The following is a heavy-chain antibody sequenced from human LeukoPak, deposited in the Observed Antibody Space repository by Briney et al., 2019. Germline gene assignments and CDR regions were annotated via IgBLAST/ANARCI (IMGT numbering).Heavy chain of an antibody. J-gene: IGHJ3*01. CDR1: GYTFTSYY. CDR2: INPCGGST. Sequence: GASVKVSCKASGYTFTSYYMHWVRQAPGQGLEWMGIINPCGGSTSYAQKFQGRVTVTRDTSTSTVYMELSSLRSEDTAVYYCARGRESSKLTSGFQSFDWLSDSFDLWGQGTIVTVSS. V-gene: IGHV1-46*01. D-gene: IGHD3-9*01. CDR3: ARGRESSKLTSGFQSFDWLSDSFDL.